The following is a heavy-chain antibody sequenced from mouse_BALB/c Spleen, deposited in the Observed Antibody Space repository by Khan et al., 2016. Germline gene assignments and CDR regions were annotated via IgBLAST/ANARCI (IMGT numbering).Heavy chain of an antibody. CDR1: GFTFISYV. CDR3: ARSGNLARDY. D-gene: IGHD2-1*01. V-gene: IGHV1S136*01. Sequence: VQLQQSGPELVKPGASVKMSCKASGFTFISYVMHWVKQKPGQGLEWIGYINPFNDGTTYNENFKGKATLTSDKSSSTAYMDLSSLTSEDSAVYYCARSGNLARDYWGQGTSVTVSS. CDR2: INPFNDGT. J-gene: IGHJ4*01.